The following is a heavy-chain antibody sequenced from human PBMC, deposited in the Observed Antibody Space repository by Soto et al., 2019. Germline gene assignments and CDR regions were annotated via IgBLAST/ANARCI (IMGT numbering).Heavy chain of an antibody. D-gene: IGHD2-21*02. CDR1: GYTFTGYY. Sequence: QVQLVQSGAEVKKPGASVKVSCKASGYTFTGYYMHWVRQAPGQGLEWMGWINPNSGGTNFAQKLQGWVTMTRDTSISTAHPELGRLGSDETGVYSGETAGRGYCGGDCCLDYWGQGTPVTVSS. V-gene: IGHV1-2*04. J-gene: IGHJ4*02. CDR2: INPNSGGT. CDR3: ETAGRGYCGGDCCLDY.